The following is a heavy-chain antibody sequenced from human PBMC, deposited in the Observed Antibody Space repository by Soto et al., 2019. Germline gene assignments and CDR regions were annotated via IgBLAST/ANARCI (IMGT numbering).Heavy chain of an antibody. CDR2: ITPIYPTT. CDR3: ARIPRDSFPTSDDLDS. Sequence: QVQLVQSGAEVRKPGSSVQVSCKASGGTFYTYTFSWVRQAPGQGLEWMGSITPIYPTTNYAEKFQGRLPVTADGSTSTAYMELSSLTSDDTAVYYCARIPRDSFPTSDDLDSWGEGTLVTVSS. CDR1: GGTFYTYT. V-gene: IGHV1-69*15. J-gene: IGHJ4*02. D-gene: IGHD5-18*01.